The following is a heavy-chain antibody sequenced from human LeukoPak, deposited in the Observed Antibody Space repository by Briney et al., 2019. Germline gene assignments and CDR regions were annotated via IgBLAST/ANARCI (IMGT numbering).Heavy chain of an antibody. CDR1: GYSISSGYY. J-gene: IGHJ5*02. Sequence: SETLSLTCAVSGYSISSGYYWGWIRQPPGKGLERIGSIYHSGSTYYNPSLKSRVTISVDTSKNQFSLKLSSVTAADTAVYYCARGDFWSGYYPPSRFDPWGQGTLVTVSS. CDR2: IYHSGST. CDR3: ARGDFWSGYYPPSRFDP. V-gene: IGHV4-38-2*01. D-gene: IGHD3-3*01.